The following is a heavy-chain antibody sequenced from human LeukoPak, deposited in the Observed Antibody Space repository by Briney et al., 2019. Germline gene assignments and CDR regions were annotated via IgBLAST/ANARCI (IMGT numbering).Heavy chain of an antibody. V-gene: IGHV1-69*13. Sequence: ASVKVSCKASGGTFSSYAISWVRQAPGQGLEWMGGIIPIFGTANYAQKFQGRVTITADESTSTAYMELSSLRSEDTAVYYCAKENQDIVVVVATPYYWGQGTLVTVSS. J-gene: IGHJ4*02. CDR1: GGTFSSYA. D-gene: IGHD2-15*01. CDR3: AKENQDIVVVVATPYY. CDR2: IIPIFGTA.